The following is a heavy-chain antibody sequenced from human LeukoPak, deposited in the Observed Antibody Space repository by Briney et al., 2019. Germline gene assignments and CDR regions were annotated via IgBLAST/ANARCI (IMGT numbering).Heavy chain of an antibody. Sequence: SETLSLTCTVSGGSISSYYWSWIRQPPGKGLEWIGYIYYSGSTNYNPSLKSRVTISVDTSKNQFSLKLSSVTAADTAVYYCARHRDYGGSFDYWGQGTLVTVSS. V-gene: IGHV4-59*08. CDR2: IYYSGST. CDR1: GGSISSYY. D-gene: IGHD4-23*01. J-gene: IGHJ4*02. CDR3: ARHRDYGGSFDY.